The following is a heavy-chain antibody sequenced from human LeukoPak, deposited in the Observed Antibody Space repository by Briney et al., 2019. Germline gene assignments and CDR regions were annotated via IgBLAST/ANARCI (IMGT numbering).Heavy chain of an antibody. Sequence: GGSLRLSCAASGFTFSSYSMNWVRQAPGKGLEWLSYISSSSSIIYYADSVKGRFTISRDNAKNSLYLQMNSLRAEDTAVYYCARESHGTGDQWGQGTLVTVSS. J-gene: IGHJ4*02. D-gene: IGHD1-1*01. V-gene: IGHV3-48*01. CDR2: ISSSSSII. CDR1: GFTFSSYS. CDR3: ARESHGTGDQ.